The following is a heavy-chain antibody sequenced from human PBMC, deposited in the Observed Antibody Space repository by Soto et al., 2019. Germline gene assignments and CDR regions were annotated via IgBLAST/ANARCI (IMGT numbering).Heavy chain of an antibody. CDR3: AKDLLYYDFWSGSWSYYYYGMDV. CDR1: GCKFGGNA. CDR2: IRGSGGST. Sequence: PGGSMRHACPASGCKFGGNARSLVRQATGKGLESVSVIRGSGGSTYYADSVKGRFTISRDNSKNTLYLQMNSLRAEDTAVYYCAKDLLYYDFWSGSWSYYYYGMDVWGQGPAVTVS. V-gene: IGHV3-23*01. J-gene: IGHJ6*02. D-gene: IGHD3-3*01.